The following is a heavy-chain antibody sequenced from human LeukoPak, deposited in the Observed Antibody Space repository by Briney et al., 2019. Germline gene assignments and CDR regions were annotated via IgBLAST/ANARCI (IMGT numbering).Heavy chain of an antibody. Sequence: GGSLRLSCAASGFTFSNYGMHWVRQTPGKGLEWVTVIAHDGSVQYYTDSVKGRFTISRDDSKNTLYLQMNSLRAGDTAIYYCAKEKVPISMPAWYFDLWGRGTLVTVSS. V-gene: IGHV3-30*18. CDR1: GFTFSNYG. CDR3: AKEKVPISMPAWYFDL. D-gene: IGHD2/OR15-2a*01. J-gene: IGHJ2*01. CDR2: IAHDGSVQ.